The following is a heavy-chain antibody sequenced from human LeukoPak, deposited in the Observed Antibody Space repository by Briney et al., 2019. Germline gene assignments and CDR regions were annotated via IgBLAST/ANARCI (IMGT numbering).Heavy chain of an antibody. V-gene: IGHV4-59*01. CDR2: IYYSGST. J-gene: IGHJ6*02. CDR1: VGSISSYY. Sequence: SETLSLTYTVSVGSISSYYWSWIRQPPRKELKGIGYIYYSGSTNYNPSLTRRVTIAVDTSKLHFSLKLTSVTAADTAVYFCARGRIAAPLREYYGMDVWGQGTTVTVSS. CDR3: ARGRIAAPLREYYGMDV. D-gene: IGHD6-13*01.